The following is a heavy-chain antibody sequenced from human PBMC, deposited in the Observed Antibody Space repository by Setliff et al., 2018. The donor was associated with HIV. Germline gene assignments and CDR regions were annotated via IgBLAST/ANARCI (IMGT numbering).Heavy chain of an antibody. D-gene: IGHD6-13*01. V-gene: IGHV3-30*01. CDR3: ARGRIALNYYYYMDF. CDR2: ITNDGKKK. J-gene: IGHJ6*03. CDR1: GFSFSASG. Sequence: SLRLSCVASGFSFSASGAHWVRQAPGKGLEWVALITNDGKKKYYADSVTGRFTISRDNSKDTVYLQMNTLSGEDTAVYYCARGRIALNYYYYMDFWGKGTSVTV.